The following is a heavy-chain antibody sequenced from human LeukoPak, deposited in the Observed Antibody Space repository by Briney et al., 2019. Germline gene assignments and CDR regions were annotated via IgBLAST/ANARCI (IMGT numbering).Heavy chain of an antibody. J-gene: IGHJ5*02. D-gene: IGHD4-11*01. Sequence: SETLSLTCTVSGGSISSSSYYWGWIRQPPGKGLEWIGSIYYSGSTYYNPSLKSRVTISVDTSKNQFSLKLSSVTAADTAVYYCARDESYSNYNNWFDPWGQGTLVTVSS. CDR2: IYYSGST. V-gene: IGHV4-39*07. CDR1: GGSISSSSYY. CDR3: ARDESYSNYNNWFDP.